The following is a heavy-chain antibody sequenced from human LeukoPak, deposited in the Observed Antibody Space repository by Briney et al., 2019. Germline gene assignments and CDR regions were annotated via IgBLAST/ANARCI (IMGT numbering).Heavy chain of an antibody. D-gene: IGHD3-16*01. V-gene: IGHV1-69*13. CDR3: ARPYVTDPHHAFDI. Sequence: SVKVSCKASGGTFSSYAISWVRQAPGQGLEWMGGVIPIFGTANYAQKFQGRVTITADESTSTAYMELSSLRSEDTAVYYCARPYVTDPHHAFDIWGQGTMVTVSS. CDR2: VIPIFGTA. J-gene: IGHJ3*02. CDR1: GGTFSSYA.